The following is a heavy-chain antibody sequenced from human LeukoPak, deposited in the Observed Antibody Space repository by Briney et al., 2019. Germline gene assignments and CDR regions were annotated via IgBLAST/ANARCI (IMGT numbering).Heavy chain of an antibody. Sequence: ASVKVSCKASGYTFTSYYMHWVRQAPGQGLKWMGIINPSGGSTSYAQKFQGRVTMTRDMSTSTVYMELSSLRSEDTAVYYCAREINTYYYDSSGIIDYWGQGTLVTVSS. CDR3: AREINTYYYDSSGIIDY. V-gene: IGHV1-46*01. J-gene: IGHJ4*02. D-gene: IGHD3-22*01. CDR2: INPSGGST. CDR1: GYTFTSYY.